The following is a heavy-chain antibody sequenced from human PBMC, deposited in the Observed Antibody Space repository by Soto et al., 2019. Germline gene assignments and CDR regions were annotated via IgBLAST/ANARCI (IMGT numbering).Heavy chain of an antibody. D-gene: IGHD6-13*01. CDR2: IIPIFGTA. V-gene: IGHV1-69*13. CDR3: ARDLGQQQLVLNY. CDR1: GGTFSSYA. Sequence: ASVKVSCKASGGTFSSYAISWVRQAPGQGLEWMGGIIPIFGTANYAQKFQGRVTITADESTSTAYMELSSLRSEDTAVYYCARDLGQQQLVLNYWGQGTPVTVSS. J-gene: IGHJ4*02.